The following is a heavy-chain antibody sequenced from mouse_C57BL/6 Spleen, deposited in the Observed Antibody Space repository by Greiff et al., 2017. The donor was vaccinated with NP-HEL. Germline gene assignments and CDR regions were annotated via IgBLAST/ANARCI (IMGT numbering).Heavy chain of an antibody. CDR2: IYPGDGDT. V-gene: IGHV1-82*01. CDR1: GYAFSSSW. CDR3: ARFSNYGAWFAY. D-gene: IGHD2-5*01. J-gene: IGHJ3*01. Sequence: VQLQQSGPELVKPGASVKISCKASGYAFSSSWMNWVKQRPGKGLAWIRRIYPGDGDTNYNGKFKGKATLTADKSSSTAYMQLSSLTSEDSAVYFCARFSNYGAWFAYWGQGTLVTVSA.